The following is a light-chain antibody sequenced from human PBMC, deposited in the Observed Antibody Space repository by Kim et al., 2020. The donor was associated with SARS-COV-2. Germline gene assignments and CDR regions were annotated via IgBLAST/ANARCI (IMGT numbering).Light chain of an antibody. J-gene: IGLJ2*01. CDR1: SSDVGGYNY. CDR3: SSYTSSSTLV. V-gene: IGLV2-14*04. Sequence: GQSITISCTGTSSDVGGYNYVSWYQQHPGKAPKLMIYHVSKRPSGISNRFSGSKSGNTASLTISGLQAEDEADYYCSSYTSSSTLVFGGGTQLTVL. CDR2: HVS.